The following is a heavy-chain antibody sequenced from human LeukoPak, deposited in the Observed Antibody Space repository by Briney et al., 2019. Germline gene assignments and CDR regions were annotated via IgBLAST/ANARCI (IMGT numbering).Heavy chain of an antibody. Sequence: PGGSLRLSYAASGFTFSSYAMSWVRQALGKGLEWVSAISGSGGSTYYADSVKGRFTISRDNSKNTLYLQMNSLRAEDTAVYYCAKARMVKLEDTHDYYYYYGMDVWGQGTTVTVSS. CDR2: ISGSGGST. CDR3: AKARMVKLEDTHDYYYYYGMDV. V-gene: IGHV3-23*01. D-gene: IGHD3-10*01. J-gene: IGHJ6*02. CDR1: GFTFSSYA.